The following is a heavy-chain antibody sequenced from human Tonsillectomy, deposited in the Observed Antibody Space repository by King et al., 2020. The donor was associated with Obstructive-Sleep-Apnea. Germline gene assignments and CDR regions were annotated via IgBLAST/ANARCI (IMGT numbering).Heavy chain of an antibody. D-gene: IGHD3-22*01. Sequence: VQLVESGGGVVQPGGSLRLSCAASGFTFSSYGMHWVRQAPGKGLEWVVFIRYDASSKHYADSVKGRFTISRDNSKNTLYLQMSSLRAEDTAVYYCRVVVVNDYWGQGTLVTVSS. V-gene: IGHV3-30*02. CDR3: RVVVVNDY. CDR1: GFTFSSYG. J-gene: IGHJ4*02. CDR2: IRYDASSK.